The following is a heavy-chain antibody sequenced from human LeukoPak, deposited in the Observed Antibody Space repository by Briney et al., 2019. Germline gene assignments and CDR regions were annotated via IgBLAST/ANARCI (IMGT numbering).Heavy chain of an antibody. CDR3: ARGRGYFDWLLSYHWFDP. CDR1: GGAISSGSYY. D-gene: IGHD3-9*01. CDR2: MYYTGST. V-gene: IGHV4-39*07. Sequence: PSETLSLTCIVSGGAISSGSYYWGWIRQPPGTGLEWIGSMYYTGSTYNSPSLKSRVTISVDTSKNQFSLKLSSVTAADTAVYYCARGRGYFDWLLSYHWFDPWGQGTLVTVSS. J-gene: IGHJ5*02.